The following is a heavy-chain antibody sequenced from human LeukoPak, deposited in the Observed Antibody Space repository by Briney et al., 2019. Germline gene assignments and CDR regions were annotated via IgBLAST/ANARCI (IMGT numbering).Heavy chain of an antibody. Sequence: PGGSLRLSCAASRFTFSTFSSFAMTWVRQAPGKGLEWVSTIGVSGGATYYPDSVKGRFTISRDGSMNTVYLQMNSLRAEDTAVYHCTKAHRALDSTSHYLYFDLWGLGTLLTVSS. CDR3: TKAHRALDSTSHYLYFDL. CDR2: IGVSGGAT. V-gene: IGHV3-23*01. CDR1: RFTFSTFSSFA. J-gene: IGHJ4*02. D-gene: IGHD6-13*01.